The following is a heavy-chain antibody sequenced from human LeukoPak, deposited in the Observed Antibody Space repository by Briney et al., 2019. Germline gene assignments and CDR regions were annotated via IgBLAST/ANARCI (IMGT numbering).Heavy chain of an antibody. CDR1: GGSISSSTYY. J-gene: IGHJ4*02. CDR3: ASHLVTLVTLEEMFVY. Sequence: SETLSLTCTVSGGSISSSTYYWGWIRQPPGKGLEWIGSIYYSGSTYYNPSLKSRVTISVDTSKNQFSLKLSSVTAADTAVYYCASHLVTLVTLEEMFVYWGQGTLVTVSS. D-gene: IGHD2/OR15-2a*01. V-gene: IGHV4-39*01. CDR2: IYYSGST.